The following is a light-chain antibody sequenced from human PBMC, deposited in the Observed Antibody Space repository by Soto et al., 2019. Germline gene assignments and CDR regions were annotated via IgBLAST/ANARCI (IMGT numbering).Light chain of an antibody. V-gene: IGKV3-20*01. CDR2: GAL. Sequence: ETVLTPSPGTLSLSPGERATLSCRASQSVTNSYLAWFQQKPGQAPRLLIFGALNRATGIPDRFSGSGSGTDFTLTISRLEPEDFAVYDCQQYATSPWTFGQGTKVEVK. CDR3: QQYATSPWT. CDR1: QSVTNSY. J-gene: IGKJ1*01.